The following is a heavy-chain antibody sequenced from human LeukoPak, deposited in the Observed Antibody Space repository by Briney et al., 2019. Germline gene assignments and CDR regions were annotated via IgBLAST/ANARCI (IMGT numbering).Heavy chain of an antibody. D-gene: IGHD3-10*01. CDR3: AWDGGAGSPDGRNRVFFGMDV. CDR2: FYSGGAT. J-gene: IGHJ6*02. CDR1: GFTITSNY. Sequence: GGSLRVSCVASGFTITSNYVSWVRQAPGKGMEWVSFFYSGGATYYAGSVKGRFTIFGDSLKNTLYLQMSTLRADDTAVSYCAWDGGAGSPDGRNRVFFGMDVWGQGTTVTVSS. V-gene: IGHV3-66*01.